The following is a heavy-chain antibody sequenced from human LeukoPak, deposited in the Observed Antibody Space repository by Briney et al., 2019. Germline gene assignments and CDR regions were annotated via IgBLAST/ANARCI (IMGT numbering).Heavy chain of an antibody. CDR2: ISYDGNNK. Sequence: GGSLRLSCAASGFTFSSYGMHWVRQAPGKGLEWVAVISYDGNNKYYADSVKGRFTISRDNSKNTLYLQMNSLRAEDTAVYYFAKRLSFLGGRTSCYSPWGQGT. CDR1: GFTFSSYG. D-gene: IGHD2-2*01. CDR3: AKRLSFLGGRTSCYSP. J-gene: IGHJ5*02. V-gene: IGHV3-30*18.